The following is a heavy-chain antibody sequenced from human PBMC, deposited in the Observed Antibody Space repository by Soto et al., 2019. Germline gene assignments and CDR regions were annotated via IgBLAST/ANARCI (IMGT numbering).Heavy chain of an antibody. CDR1: GGSN. CDR3: ARADTVMITIDY. V-gene: IGHV4-39*01. D-gene: IGHD5-18*01. Sequence: PSETLSLTCTVSGGSNWGWIRQPPGKGLEWIGSIYYSGSTYYNSSLKSRVTISVDTSKNQFSLKLSSVTAADTAMYYCARADTVMITIDYWGQGTLVTVSS. CDR2: IYYSGST. J-gene: IGHJ4*02.